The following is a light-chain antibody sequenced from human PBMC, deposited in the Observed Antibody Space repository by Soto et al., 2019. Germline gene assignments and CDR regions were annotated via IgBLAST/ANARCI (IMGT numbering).Light chain of an antibody. J-gene: IGKJ1*01. Sequence: DIQMTQTPSTRSASVGDRVTITCRASQSISNSLAWYQQKPGKAPKLLIYRASALQSGVPSRFSGSGSGTEFTLTIDSLQPDDFATYYCQQYNSYWTFGQGTKVDIK. V-gene: IGKV1-5*03. CDR1: QSISNS. CDR3: QQYNSYWT. CDR2: RAS.